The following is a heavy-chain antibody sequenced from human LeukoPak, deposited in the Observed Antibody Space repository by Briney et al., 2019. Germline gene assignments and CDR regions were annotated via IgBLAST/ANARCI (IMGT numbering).Heavy chain of an antibody. Sequence: SETLSLTCTVSGGSISSYYWSWIRQPPGKGLEWIGYIYYSGSTIYNPSLKSRVTISVDTSKNHFSLKLSSVTAADTAVYYCAARIAASGYFDYWGQGTLVTVSS. V-gene: IGHV4-59*12. CDR3: AARIAASGYFDY. CDR1: GGSISSYY. J-gene: IGHJ4*02. D-gene: IGHD6-6*01. CDR2: IYYSGST.